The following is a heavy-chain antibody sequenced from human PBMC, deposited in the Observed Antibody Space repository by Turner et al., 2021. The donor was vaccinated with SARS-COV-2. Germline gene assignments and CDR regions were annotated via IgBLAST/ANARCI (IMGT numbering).Heavy chain of an antibody. D-gene: IGHD3-3*01. Sequence: EVQLVESGGGLVKPGGSLRLSWAASGSTFSSYSMNWVRQAPGKGLEWVSSISSRSSYIYYADSAKGRFTISRDNAKNSLYLQMHSLRAEDTAVYYCARDLDDFWSGYYSRWFDPWGQGTLVTVSS. J-gene: IGHJ5*02. V-gene: IGHV3-21*01. CDR1: GSTFSSYS. CDR3: ARDLDDFWSGYYSRWFDP. CDR2: ISSRSSYI.